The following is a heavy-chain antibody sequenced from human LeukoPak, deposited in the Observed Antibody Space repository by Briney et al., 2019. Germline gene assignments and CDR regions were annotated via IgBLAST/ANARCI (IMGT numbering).Heavy chain of an antibody. Sequence: GGSLRLSCAASGFTFSSYWMSWVRQAPGKGLEWVANIKQDGSENYYVDSVKGRFTISRDNSRNTVYLQMNSLRAEDTAVYYCAKGGAQQAVYYYDYWGQGTLVTVSS. CDR3: AKGGAQQAVYYYDY. D-gene: IGHD2-8*01. CDR1: GFTFSSYW. J-gene: IGHJ4*02. CDR2: IKQDGSEN. V-gene: IGHV3-7*03.